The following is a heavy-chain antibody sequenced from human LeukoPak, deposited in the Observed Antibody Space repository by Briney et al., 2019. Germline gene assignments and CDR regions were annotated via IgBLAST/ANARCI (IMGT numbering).Heavy chain of an antibody. CDR3: ARDGGLGWFGELLSRFDP. Sequence: SETLSLTCTVSGGSISSYYWSWIRQPAGKGLEWIGRIYTSGSTNYNPSLKSRVTMSVDTSKNQFSLKLSSVTAADTAVYYCARDGGLGWFGELLSRFDPWGQGTLVTVSS. V-gene: IGHV4-4*07. CDR1: GGSISSYY. J-gene: IGHJ5*02. CDR2: IYTSGST. D-gene: IGHD3-10*01.